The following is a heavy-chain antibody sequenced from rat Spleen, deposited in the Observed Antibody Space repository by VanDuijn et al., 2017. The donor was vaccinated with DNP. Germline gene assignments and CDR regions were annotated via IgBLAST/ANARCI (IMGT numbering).Heavy chain of an antibody. D-gene: IGHD1-2*01. V-gene: IGHV2-16*01. J-gene: IGHJ2*01. CDR2: IWGGGST. Sequence: QVQLKESGPGLVQPSRTLSLTCTVSGFSLTNYGVSWVRQPPGKGLEWIAAIWGGGSTDYNSAPKSRTRISRATSKSQVLLEMNSLQTEDTAMYFCARWHLYLSYFDYWGQGVMVTVSS. CDR3: ARWHLYLSYFDY. CDR1: GFSLTNYG.